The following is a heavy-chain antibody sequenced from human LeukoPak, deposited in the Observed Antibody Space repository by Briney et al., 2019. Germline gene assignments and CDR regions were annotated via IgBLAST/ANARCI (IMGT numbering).Heavy chain of an antibody. CDR1: GFTVSTNY. V-gene: IGHV3-66*01. D-gene: IGHD3-16*01. CDR2: IYNSGIT. Sequence: GGSLRLSCAASGFTVSTNYMTWVRQAPGRGLEWVSIIYNSGITYYGDSVKGRFTISRDISRNTVYLQMNNLRVDDTAVYYCAEGGSPDEWGQGTLVTVSS. J-gene: IGHJ4*02. CDR3: AEGGSPDE.